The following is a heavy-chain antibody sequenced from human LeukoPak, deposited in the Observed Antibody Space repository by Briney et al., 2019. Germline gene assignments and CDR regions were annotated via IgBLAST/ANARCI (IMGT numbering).Heavy chain of an antibody. V-gene: IGHV3-23*01. CDR1: GFNFNKYD. J-gene: IGHJ4*02. Sequence: GGSLRLSCAASGFNFNKYDMTWARQAPGKGLEWVSTITGRSDKTYYTDSVKGRFVTSRDNSKDTLYLQMNSLRAEDTALYYCAKGGWLDNLGQGALVTVSS. CDR2: ITGRSDKT. CDR3: AKGGWLDN. D-gene: IGHD6-19*01.